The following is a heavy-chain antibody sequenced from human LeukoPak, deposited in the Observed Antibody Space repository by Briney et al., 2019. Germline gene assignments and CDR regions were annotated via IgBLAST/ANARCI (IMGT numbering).Heavy chain of an antibody. CDR2: IRSKASSYAT. CDR3: TARIAARFAYYYYYMDV. CDR1: GFTFSGSA. Sequence: GGSPRLSCAASGFTFSGSAMHWVRQASGKGLEWVGRIRSKASSYATAYAASVKGRFTISRDDSKNTAYLQMNSLKTEDTAVYYCTARIAARFAYYYYYMDVWGKGTTVTVSS. V-gene: IGHV3-73*01. D-gene: IGHD6-6*01. J-gene: IGHJ6*03.